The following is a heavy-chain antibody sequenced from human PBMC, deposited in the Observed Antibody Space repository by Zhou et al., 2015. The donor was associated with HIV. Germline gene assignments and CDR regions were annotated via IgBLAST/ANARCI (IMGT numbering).Heavy chain of an antibody. J-gene: IGHJ4*02. CDR1: GYTFTSYG. CDR2: ISAYNGNT. V-gene: IGHV1-18*01. D-gene: IGHD5-12*01. CDR3: ARSARREYSGYDPSYDY. Sequence: QVQLVQSGAEVKKPGASVKVSCKASGYTFTSYGISWVRQAPGQGLEWMGWISAYNGNTNYAQKLQGRVTMTTDTSTSTAYMELRSLRSDDTAVYYCARSARREYSGYDPSYDYWGQGTLVTVSS.